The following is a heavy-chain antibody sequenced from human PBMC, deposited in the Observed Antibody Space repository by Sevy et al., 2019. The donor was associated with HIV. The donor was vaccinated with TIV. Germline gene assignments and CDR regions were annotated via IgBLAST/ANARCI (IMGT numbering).Heavy chain of an antibody. D-gene: IGHD2-21*01. J-gene: IGHJ4*02. V-gene: IGHV3-30*02. CDR2: IQYDGSNK. CDR3: VKEGGGEGGDH. CDR1: GFSYSSYG. Sequence: GGSLRLSCAASGFSYSSYGMHWVRQAPGKGLEWVAYIQYDGSNKDYADSVKGRFSISRDNSKNTLDLQMNSLRVEDKGVYYCVKEGGGEGGDHWGQGTLVTVSS.